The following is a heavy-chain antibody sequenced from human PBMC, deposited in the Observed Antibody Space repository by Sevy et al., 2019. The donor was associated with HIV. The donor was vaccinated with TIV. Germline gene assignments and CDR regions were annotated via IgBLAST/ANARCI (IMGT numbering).Heavy chain of an antibody. Sequence: GGSLRLSCTASGFAFGDYGLSWFRQAPGKGLEWLGFIRSKAYGGTTEYAASVKGRFTISRDDSKSIAYLQMNSLKIADTAVYYYTKDSATSHYYYYYMDVWGKGTTVTVSS. J-gene: IGHJ6*03. CDR3: TKDSATSHYYYYYMDV. CDR1: GFAFGDYG. V-gene: IGHV3-49*03. D-gene: IGHD6-25*01. CDR2: IRSKAYGGTT.